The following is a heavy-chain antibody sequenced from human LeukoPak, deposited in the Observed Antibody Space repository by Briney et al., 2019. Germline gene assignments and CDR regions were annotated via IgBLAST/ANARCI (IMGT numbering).Heavy chain of an antibody. CDR2: ISSSGSTI. D-gene: IGHD6-19*01. CDR1: GFTFDNYG. Sequence: GGSLRLSCAASGFTFDNYGMSWVRQAPGKGLEWVSYISSSGSTIYYADSVKGRFTISRDNAKNSLYLQMNSLRAEDTAVYYCASMSSSGHLGRGYWGQGTLVTVSS. J-gene: IGHJ4*02. V-gene: IGHV3-11*01. CDR3: ASMSSSGHLGRGY.